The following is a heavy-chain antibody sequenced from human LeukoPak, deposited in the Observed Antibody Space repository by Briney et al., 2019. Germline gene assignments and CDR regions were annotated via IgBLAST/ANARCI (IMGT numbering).Heavy chain of an antibody. D-gene: IGHD1-14*01. J-gene: IGHJ6*02. V-gene: IGHV1-2*02. CDR1: GYTFTSYY. CDR3: ARAPAGMDV. CDR2: INPNSGGT. Sequence: ASVKVSCKASGYTFTSYYMHWVRQAPGQGLEWMGWINPNSGGTNHAQRFQGRVTMTRDTSISTAYMELSSLRSEDTAVYFCARAPAGMDVWGQGTTVIVSS.